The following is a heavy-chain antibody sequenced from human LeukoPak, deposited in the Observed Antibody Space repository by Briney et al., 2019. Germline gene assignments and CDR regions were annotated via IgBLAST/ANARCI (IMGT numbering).Heavy chain of an antibody. V-gene: IGHV3-20*04. D-gene: IGHD2-15*01. Sequence: GGSLSLSCAASGFTFDDYGMSWVRQAPGKGLEWVSGINWNGGNTGYADSVKGRFTISRDNAKNSLYLQMNSLRAEDTALYYCARSWVGGSPYYYYYMDVWGKGTTVTVSS. CDR1: GFTFDDYG. CDR2: INWNGGNT. CDR3: ARSWVGGSPYYYYYMDV. J-gene: IGHJ6*03.